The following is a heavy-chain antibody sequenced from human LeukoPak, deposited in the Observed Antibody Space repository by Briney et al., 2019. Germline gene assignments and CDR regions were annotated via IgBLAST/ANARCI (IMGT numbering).Heavy chain of an antibody. V-gene: IGHV3-7*01. CDR1: GFTFSSYW. CDR3: ARDRTWYYYGSGSYYYLDY. J-gene: IGHJ4*02. Sequence: GGSLRLSCAASGFTFSSYWMSWVRQAPGKGLEWVANIKQDGSEKYYVDSVKGRFTISRDNAKNSLNLQMNSLRAEDTAVYYCARDRTWYYYGSGSYYYLDYWGQGPLVTVSS. CDR2: IKQDGSEK. D-gene: IGHD3-10*01.